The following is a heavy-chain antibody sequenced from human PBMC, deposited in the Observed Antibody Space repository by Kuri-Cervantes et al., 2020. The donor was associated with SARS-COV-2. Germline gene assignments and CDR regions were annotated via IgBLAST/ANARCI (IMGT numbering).Heavy chain of an antibody. CDR1: GGSISSYY. J-gene: IGHJ6*02. Sequence: SETLSLTCTVSGGSISSYYWSWIRQPPGKGLEWIGYIYYSGSTNYNPSLKSRVTISVDTSKNQFSLKLSSVTAANTAVYYCARVGPYYYYGMDVWGQGTTVTVSS. CDR2: IYYSGST. V-gene: IGHV4-59*01. CDR3: ARVGPYYYYGMDV.